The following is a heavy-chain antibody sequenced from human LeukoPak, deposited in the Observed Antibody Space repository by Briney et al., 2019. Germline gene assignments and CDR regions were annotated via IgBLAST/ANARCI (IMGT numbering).Heavy chain of an antibody. Sequence: ASVKVSCKASGYTFTTYAMHWVRQAPGQRLEWMGWINAGNGNTKYSQKFQARVTITRDTSASTAYMELSSLRSEDTAVYYCARATIGRRWPYSFLYWGPGRLGTPSS. J-gene: IGHJ4*01. D-gene: IGHD5-24*01. V-gene: IGHV1-3*01. CDR1: GYTFTTYA. CDR3: ARATIGRRWPYSFLY. CDR2: INAGNGNT.